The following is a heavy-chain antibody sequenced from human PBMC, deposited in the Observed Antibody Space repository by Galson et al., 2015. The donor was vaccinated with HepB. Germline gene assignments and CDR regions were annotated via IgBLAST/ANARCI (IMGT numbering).Heavy chain of an antibody. D-gene: IGHD6-13*01. Sequence: SVKVSCKASGYTFTSYAMHWVRQAPGQRLEWMGWINAGNGNTKYSQKFQGRVTITRDTSASTAYMELSSLRSEDTAVYYCARDFRGAAAVGYWGQGTLVTVSS. J-gene: IGHJ4*02. V-gene: IGHV1-3*01. CDR1: GYTFTSYA. CDR2: INAGNGNT. CDR3: ARDFRGAAAVGY.